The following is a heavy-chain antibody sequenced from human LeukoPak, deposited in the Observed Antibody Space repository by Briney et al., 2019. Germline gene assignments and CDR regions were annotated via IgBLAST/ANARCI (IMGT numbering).Heavy chain of an antibody. Sequence: ASVKVSCKASGYTFTSYGISWVRQAPGQGLEWMGWISAYNGNTNYAQKLQGRVTMTTDTSTSTAYMELRSLRSDDTAVYYCVRSLVRLGAFDIWGQGTMVTVSS. V-gene: IGHV1-18*01. CDR2: ISAYNGNT. J-gene: IGHJ3*02. CDR1: GYTFTSYG. CDR3: VRSLVRLGAFDI. D-gene: IGHD6-6*01.